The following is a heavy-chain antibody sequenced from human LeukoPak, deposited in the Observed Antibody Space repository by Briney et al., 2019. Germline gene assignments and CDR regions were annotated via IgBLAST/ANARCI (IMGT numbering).Heavy chain of an antibody. D-gene: IGHD3-16*02. CDR1: GYTFTAYY. J-gene: IGHJ4*02. V-gene: IGHV1-2*04. CDR2: INPNSGGT. Sequence: ASVKVSCKASGYTFTAYYLHWVRQAPGQGLEWMGWINPNSGGTNYAQKFKGWVTLTRDTSINTTYMELSRLASDVTAVYFCARGTPGSYLGYWGQGTLVTVSS. CDR3: ARGTPGSYLGY.